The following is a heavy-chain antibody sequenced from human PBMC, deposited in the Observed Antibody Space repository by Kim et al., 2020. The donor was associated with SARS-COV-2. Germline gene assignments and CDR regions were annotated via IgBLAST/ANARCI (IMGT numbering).Heavy chain of an antibody. D-gene: IGHD5-12*01. J-gene: IGHJ4*02. V-gene: IGHV4-59*01. CDR3: ARARVVEMATPHYFDY. CDR1: GGSISSYY. Sequence: SETLSLTCTVSGGSISSYYWNWIRQPPGKGLEWIGYIYYSGSTNYNPSLKSRVTISVDTSKNQFSLKRSSVTAADTAVYYCARARVVEMATPHYFDYWGQGTLVTVSS. CDR2: IYYSGST.